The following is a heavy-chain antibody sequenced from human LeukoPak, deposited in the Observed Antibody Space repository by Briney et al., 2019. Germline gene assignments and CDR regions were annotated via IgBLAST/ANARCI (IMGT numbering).Heavy chain of an antibody. J-gene: IGHJ4*02. CDR3: ARDEVSGGWYNH. V-gene: IGHV3-30-3*01. CDR1: GFTFSSYA. D-gene: IGHD6-19*01. CDR2: ISYDGSNK. Sequence: GGSLRLSCAASGFTFSSYAMHWVRQAPGKGLEWVAVISYDGSNKYYADSVKGRFTISRDNSKNTLYLQMNSLRAEDTAVYYCARDEVSGGWYNHWGQGTLVTVSS.